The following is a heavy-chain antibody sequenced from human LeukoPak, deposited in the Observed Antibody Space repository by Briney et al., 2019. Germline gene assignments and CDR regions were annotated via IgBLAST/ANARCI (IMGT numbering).Heavy chain of an antibody. D-gene: IGHD2-8*01. CDR2: ISGSGGST. CDR1: GFTFSSYA. V-gene: IGHV3-23*01. Sequence: GGSLRLSCAASGFTFSSYAMSWVRQAPGKGLEWVSAISGSGGSTYYADSVKGRFTISRDNSKNTLYLQMNSLRAEDTAVYYCAKDIVLMVHALYQPAFDYSGQGTLVTVSS. J-gene: IGHJ4*02. CDR3: AKDIVLMVHALYQPAFDY.